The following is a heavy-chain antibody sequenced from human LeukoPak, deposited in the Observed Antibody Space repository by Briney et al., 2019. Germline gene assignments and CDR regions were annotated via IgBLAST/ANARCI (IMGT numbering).Heavy chain of an antibody. V-gene: IGHV3-23*01. CDR1: GFTFSSYA. J-gene: IGHJ5*02. D-gene: IGHD1-1*01. CDR3: ARTNWNGGP. Sequence: PGGSLRLSCAASGFTFSSYAITWVRQAPGKGLEWVSSIRSTGDSTFYADSVKGRFTISRDNAKNSLYLQMNSLRAEDTAVYYCARTNWNGGPWGQGTLVTVSS. CDR2: IRSTGDST.